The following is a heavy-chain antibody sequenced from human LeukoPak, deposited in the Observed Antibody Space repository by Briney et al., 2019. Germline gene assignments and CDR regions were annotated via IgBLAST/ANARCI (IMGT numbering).Heavy chain of an antibody. V-gene: IGHV4-4*02. D-gene: IGHD1-14*01. CDR1: GLTFSSYAM. Sequence: GSLRLSCAASGLTFSSYAMSWVRQPPGKGLEWIGEIYHSGSTNYNPSLKSRVTISVDKSKNQFSLKLSSVTAADTAVYYCAGGTPDDAFDIWGQGTMVTVSS. J-gene: IGHJ3*02. CDR3: AGGTPDDAFDI. CDR2: IYHSGST.